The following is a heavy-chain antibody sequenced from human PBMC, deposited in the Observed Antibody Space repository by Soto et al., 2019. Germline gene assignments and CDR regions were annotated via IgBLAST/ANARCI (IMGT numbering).Heavy chain of an antibody. D-gene: IGHD2-15*01. Sequence: ASVKVSCKVSGYTFTSYGISWVRQAPGQGLEWMGWISAYNGNTNYAQKLQGRVTMTTDTSTSTAYMELRSLRSDDTAVYYCAREAVVVVAATHYDYWGQGTLVTVSS. J-gene: IGHJ4*02. CDR2: ISAYNGNT. V-gene: IGHV1-18*01. CDR3: AREAVVVVAATHYDY. CDR1: GYTFTSYG.